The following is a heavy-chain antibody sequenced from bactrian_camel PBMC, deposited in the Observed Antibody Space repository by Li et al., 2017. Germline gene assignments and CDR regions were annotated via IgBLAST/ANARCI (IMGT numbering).Heavy chain of an antibody. CDR1: GLSVSDFS. CDR2: IRRDDLT. V-gene: IGHV3S55*01. J-gene: IGHJ4*01. Sequence: QLVESGGGSVQTGGSLRLSCAPSGLSVSDFSMAWFRQSPGKEREGVAAIRRDDLTAYTNSVKGRFTISKDNAKNVMSLQVNDLKPEDTAMYYCAAKRSQTSLYCNTGRMVGSYAYWGQGTQVTVS. CDR3: AAKRSQTSLYCNTGRMVGSYAY. D-gene: IGHD1*01.